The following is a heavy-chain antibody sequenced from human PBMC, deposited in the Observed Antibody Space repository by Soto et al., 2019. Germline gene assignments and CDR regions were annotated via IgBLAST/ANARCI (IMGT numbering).Heavy chain of an antibody. D-gene: IGHD4-17*01. CDR1: GFTFSSYA. CDR2: ISYDGSNK. V-gene: IGHV3-30-3*01. CDR3: ARFGYDYGDYYYYGMDV. J-gene: IGHJ6*02. Sequence: PGGSLRLSCAASGFTFSSYAMHWVRQAPGKGLEWVAVISYDGSNKYYADSVKGRFTISRDNSKNTLYLQMNSLRAEDTAVYYCARFGYDYGDYYYYGMDVWGQGTTVTVSS.